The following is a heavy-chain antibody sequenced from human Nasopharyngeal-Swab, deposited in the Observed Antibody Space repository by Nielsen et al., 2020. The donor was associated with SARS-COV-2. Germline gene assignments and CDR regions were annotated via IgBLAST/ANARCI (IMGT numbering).Heavy chain of an antibody. D-gene: IGHD3-10*01. V-gene: IGHV3-30*18. CDR1: GFTFSGYA. CDR3: AKVFPYGSGRFSPAWDFHY. CDR2: IPSDGSDK. J-gene: IGHJ4*02. Sequence: GESLKISCAASGFTFSGYAMHWVRQAAGKGLEWVAVIPSDGSDKYYADSVKGRFTISRDNSKNTLYLQMNSLRAEDTAVYYCAKVFPYGSGRFSPAWDFHYWGQGTLVVVSS.